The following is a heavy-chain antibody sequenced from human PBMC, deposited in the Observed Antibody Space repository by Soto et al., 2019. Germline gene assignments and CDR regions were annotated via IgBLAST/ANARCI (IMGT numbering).Heavy chain of an antibody. J-gene: IGHJ6*02. CDR2: IYYSGST. CDR3: ARDYYDSSGYYLYGMDV. D-gene: IGHD3-22*01. V-gene: IGHV4-59*01. CDR1: GGSISRYY. Sequence: SETLSLTCTVSGGSISRYYLSWIRQPPGKGLEWSGYIYYSGSTNYNPSLKSRVTISVDTSKNQFSLKLSSVTAADTAVYYCARDYYDSSGYYLYGMDVWGQGTTVTVSS.